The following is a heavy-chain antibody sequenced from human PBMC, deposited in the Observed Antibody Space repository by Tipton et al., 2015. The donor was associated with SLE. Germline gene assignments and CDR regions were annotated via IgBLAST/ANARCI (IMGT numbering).Heavy chain of an antibody. CDR1: GGSVSSSSKY. Sequence: LRLSCTVSGGSVSSSSKYWAWIRQPPGKGLGGIGSIYYTGTTTYYNSFLKSRVTMSVDTSKNQFSLKMRSVTAADTAVYYCARDRDDFDWWEHFDSWGQGTPVTVSS. V-gene: IGHV4-39*07. D-gene: IGHD1-26*01. J-gene: IGHJ4*02. CDR2: IYYTGTTT. CDR3: ARDRDDFDWWEHFDS.